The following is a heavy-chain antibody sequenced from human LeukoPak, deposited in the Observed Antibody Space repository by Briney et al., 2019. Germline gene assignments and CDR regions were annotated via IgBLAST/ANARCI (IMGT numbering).Heavy chain of an antibody. Sequence: SETLSLTCTVSGGSISSGGFYWTWIRQHPGKGLEWIGYVYHTGSTIYTPSLKSRLTMSVDTSKNQFSLKLSSVTAADTAVYYCVKGTPFDYWGQGIPVTVPS. CDR1: GGSISSGGFY. V-gene: IGHV4-31*03. J-gene: IGHJ4*02. CDR2: VYHTGST. CDR3: VKGTPFDY.